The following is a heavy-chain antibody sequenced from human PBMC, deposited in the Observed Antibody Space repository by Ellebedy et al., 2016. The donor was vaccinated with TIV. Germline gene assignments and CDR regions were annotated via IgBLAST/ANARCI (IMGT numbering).Heavy chain of an antibody. CDR2: ISSSSSTI. CDR3: ARDRGGYTYGNFDY. CDR1: GSTFSSYS. J-gene: IGHJ4*02. V-gene: IGHV3-48*02. D-gene: IGHD5-18*01. Sequence: GESLKISCAASGSTFSSYSMNWVRQAPGKGLEWVSYISSSSSTIHYADSVKGRFTISRDNAKNSLYLQMNSLRDEDTAVYYCARDRGGYTYGNFDYWGQGTLVTVSS.